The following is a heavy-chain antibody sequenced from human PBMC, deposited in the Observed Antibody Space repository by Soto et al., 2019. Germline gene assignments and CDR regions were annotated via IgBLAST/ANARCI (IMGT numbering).Heavy chain of an antibody. D-gene: IGHD2-21*02. CDR1: GGSISTDHYH. Sequence: QVQLQESGPGLVRPSQTLSLTCTVSGGSISTDHYHWTWIRQAPGKGLKWIGYIHYSGSIQFNPSLQSRVSMSVDTSKNLFSLRLSSVTAADTAVYFCAREDDGGDRDYYGLDVWGQGSTFTVSS. V-gene: IGHV4-30-4*01. CDR2: IHYSGSI. J-gene: IGHJ6*02. CDR3: AREDDGGDRDYYGLDV.